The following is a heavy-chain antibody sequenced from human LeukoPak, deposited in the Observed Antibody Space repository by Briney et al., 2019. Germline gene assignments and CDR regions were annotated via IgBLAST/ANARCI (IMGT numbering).Heavy chain of an antibody. D-gene: IGHD3-10*01. J-gene: IGHJ4*02. Sequence: ASVKVSCKASGYTFTSYGISWVRQAPGQGLEWMGWISPYNGNTKYAQKIQGRATMTTDTSTSTAYLELRSLRSDDTAVYYCARGEYDLLGDYWGQGTLVTVSS. CDR2: ISPYNGNT. V-gene: IGHV1-18*01. CDR3: ARGEYDLLGDY. CDR1: GYTFTSYG.